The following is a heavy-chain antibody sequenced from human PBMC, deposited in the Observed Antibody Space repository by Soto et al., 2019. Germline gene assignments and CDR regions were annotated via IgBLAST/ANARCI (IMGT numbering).Heavy chain of an antibody. CDR3: ARERAWFDT. J-gene: IGHJ5*02. Sequence: LCVTCAFSGGSISSGGYSWSLIRQPPGKGLEGIGYIYHSGSTYYNPSLKSRVTISVDRSKNQFSLKLSSVTAADTAVYYCARERAWFDTWGQGTLVTVSS. V-gene: IGHV4-30-2*01. CDR2: IYHSGST. CDR1: GGSISSGGYS.